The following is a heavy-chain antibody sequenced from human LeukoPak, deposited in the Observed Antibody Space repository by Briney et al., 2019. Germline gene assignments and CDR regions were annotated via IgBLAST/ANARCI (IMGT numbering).Heavy chain of an antibody. D-gene: IGHD4-11*01. J-gene: IGHJ4*02. CDR3: VRDSTTAYYFDY. Sequence: PGGSLGLSCAASGFTFRNYVIHWVRQAPGKGLVWVSRINSDGSSTSYADSVKGRFTISRDNAKSTLYLQMNSLRAEDTAVYYCVRDSTTAYYFDYWGQGILLTVSS. CDR1: GFTFRNYV. CDR2: INSDGSST. V-gene: IGHV3-74*01.